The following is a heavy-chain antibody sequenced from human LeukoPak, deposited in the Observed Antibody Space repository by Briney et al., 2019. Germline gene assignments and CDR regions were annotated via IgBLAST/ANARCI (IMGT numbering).Heavy chain of an antibody. CDR3: ARVRRFRSSSGQGVDVFDI. V-gene: IGHV3-21*06. CDR2: ISTSSSYI. J-gene: IGHJ3*02. D-gene: IGHD6-6*01. CDR1: GFIFTNYF. Sequence: GGSLRLSCAASGFIFTNYFMSWVRQAPGKGLEWVSSISTSSSYIYYADSVKGRFTISRDNAKNSLYLQMNSLRAEDTAVYYCARVRRFRSSSGQGVDVFDIWGQGTMVTVSS.